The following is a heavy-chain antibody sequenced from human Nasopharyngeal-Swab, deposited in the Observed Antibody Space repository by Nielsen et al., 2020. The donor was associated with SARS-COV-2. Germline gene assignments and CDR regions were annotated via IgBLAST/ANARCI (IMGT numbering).Heavy chain of an antibody. CDR3: ARDPRGPDY. D-gene: IGHD6-25*01. CDR2: ISAYNGKT. V-gene: IGHV1-18*01. CDR1: GYTFTTYG. J-gene: IGHJ4*02. Sequence: ASVKVSCKASGYTFTTYGISWVRQAPGQGLEWMGWISAYNGKTKYAQKFQDRVTMTTDTSTSTAYMELRSLRSDDTAVYFCARDPRGPDYWGQGTLVTVSS.